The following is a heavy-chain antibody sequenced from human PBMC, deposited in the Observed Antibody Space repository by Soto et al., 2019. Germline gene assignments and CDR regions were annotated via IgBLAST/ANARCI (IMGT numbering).Heavy chain of an antibody. CDR2: VSSSSSTI. CDR3: ARDGKGLSTTYYDFWSGYPDAFDI. D-gene: IGHD3-3*01. J-gene: IGHJ3*02. Sequence: GGSLRLSCAASGFTFSSYSMNWVRQAPGKGLEWVSYVSSSSSTIYYADSVKGRFTISRDNAKNSLYLQMNSLRAEDTAVYYCARDGKGLSTTYYDFWSGYPDAFDIWGQGTMVTVSS. V-gene: IGHV3-48*01. CDR1: GFTFSSYS.